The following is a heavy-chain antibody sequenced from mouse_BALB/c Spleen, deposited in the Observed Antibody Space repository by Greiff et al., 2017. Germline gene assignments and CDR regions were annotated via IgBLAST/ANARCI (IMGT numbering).Heavy chain of an antibody. CDR2: INPYNGAT. V-gene: IGHV1-31*01. J-gene: IGHJ3*01. Sequence: VQLQQSGPELVKPGASVKISCKASGYSFTGYYMHWVKQSHVKSLEWIGRINPYNGATSYNQNFKDKASLTVDKSSSTAYMELHSLTSEDSAVYYCARGDHEAWFAYWGQGTLVTVSA. CDR1: GYSFTGYY. CDR3: ARGDHEAWFAY.